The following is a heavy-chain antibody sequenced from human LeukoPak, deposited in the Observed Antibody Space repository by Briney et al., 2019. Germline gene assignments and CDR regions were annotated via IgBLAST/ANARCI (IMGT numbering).Heavy chain of an antibody. V-gene: IGHV4-39*01. CDR1: GGSISSSSYY. CDR3: ARLGDWFDP. Sequence: SETLSLTCTVSGGSISSSSYYWGWIRQPPGKGLEWIGSIYYSGSTYYNPSLKSRVTISVDTSKNQFSLKLRSVTAADTAVYYCARLGDWFDPWGQGTLVTVSS. CDR2: IYYSGST. J-gene: IGHJ5*02. D-gene: IGHD3-10*01.